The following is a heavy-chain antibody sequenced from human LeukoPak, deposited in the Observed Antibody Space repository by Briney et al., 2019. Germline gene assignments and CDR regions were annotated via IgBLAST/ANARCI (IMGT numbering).Heavy chain of an antibody. D-gene: IGHD5-18*01. Sequence: ASVKVSCKASGYTFTSYGISWVRQAPGQGLEWMGWISAYNGNTNYAQKLQGRVTMTTDTSTSTAYMELRSLRSDDTAVYCCARDPGWDTAMVPDYWGQGTLVTVSS. CDR1: GYTFTSYG. V-gene: IGHV1-18*01. J-gene: IGHJ4*02. CDR3: ARDPGWDTAMVPDY. CDR2: ISAYNGNT.